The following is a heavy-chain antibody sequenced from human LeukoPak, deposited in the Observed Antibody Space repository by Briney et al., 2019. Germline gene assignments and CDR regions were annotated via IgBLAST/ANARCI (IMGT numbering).Heavy chain of an antibody. Sequence: PAETLSLTCTVSGGSISSSSYSWGWIRQPPGKGLEWVSSIDPSSTWIYHADSVKGRLAISRDNAKNSLYLQMNSLRVEDTAVYYCVRGSYGDYEYWGQGTLVTVSS. CDR2: IDPSSTWI. V-gene: IGHV3-21*01. D-gene: IGHD4/OR15-4a*01. CDR3: VRGSYGDYEY. J-gene: IGHJ4*02. CDR1: GGSISSSSYS.